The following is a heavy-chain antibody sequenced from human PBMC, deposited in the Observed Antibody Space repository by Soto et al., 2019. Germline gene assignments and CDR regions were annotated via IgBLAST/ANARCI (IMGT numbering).Heavy chain of an antibody. Sequence: GASVKVSCKASGYTFTSYGISWVRQAPGQGLEWMGWISAYNGNTNYAQKLQGRVTMTTDTSTSTAYMELRSLRSDDTAVYYCAGTNHFDWLTSYFDYWGQGTLVTVSS. CDR3: AGTNHFDWLTSYFDY. J-gene: IGHJ4*02. CDR1: GYTFTSYG. V-gene: IGHV1-18*01. CDR2: ISAYNGNT. D-gene: IGHD3-9*01.